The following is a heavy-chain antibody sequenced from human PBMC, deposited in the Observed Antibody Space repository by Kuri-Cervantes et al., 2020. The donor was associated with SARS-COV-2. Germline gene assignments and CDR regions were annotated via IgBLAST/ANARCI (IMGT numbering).Heavy chain of an antibody. D-gene: IGHD3-9*01. J-gene: IGHJ4*02. CDR3: ARDSGPLRYSYFDY. Sequence: GGSLRLSCAASGFTFSGYSMNWVRQAPGKGLEWVSFISSSSNYIYYADSVKGRFTISRGNSKNTVFLQMDSLRAEDTAVYYCARDSGPLRYSYFDYWGLGALVTVSS. V-gene: IGHV3-21*01. CDR1: GFTFSGYS. CDR2: ISSSSNYI.